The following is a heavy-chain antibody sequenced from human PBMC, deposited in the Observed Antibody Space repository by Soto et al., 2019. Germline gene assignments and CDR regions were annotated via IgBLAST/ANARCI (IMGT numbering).Heavy chain of an antibody. Sequence: EVQLVESGGGLVQPGGSLRLSCAASGFTFSDYGVNWVRQAPGKGLEWISYISSGSDTIYYADSVKGRFTISRDDAKNALFLPMTSLRDEDTAGYYCARVSTTWEDDYWGQGTLVTVSS. CDR2: ISSGSDTI. D-gene: IGHD5-12*01. CDR1: GFTFSDYG. J-gene: IGHJ4*02. V-gene: IGHV3-48*02. CDR3: ARVSTTWEDDY.